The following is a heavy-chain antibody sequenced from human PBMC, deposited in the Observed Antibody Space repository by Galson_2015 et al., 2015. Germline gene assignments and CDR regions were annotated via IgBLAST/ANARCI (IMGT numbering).Heavy chain of an antibody. CDR1: GFTFSSYG. V-gene: IGHV3-30*18. D-gene: IGHD1-14*01. J-gene: IGHJ6*03. CDR2: ISYDGSNK. CDR3: AKGLCICLYYYYIDV. Sequence: SLRLSCAASGFTFSSYGMHWVRQAPGKGLEWVAVISYDGSNKYYADSVKGRFTISRDNSKNTLYLQMNSLRAEDTAVYYCAKGLCICLYYYYIDVWGKGTTVTVSS.